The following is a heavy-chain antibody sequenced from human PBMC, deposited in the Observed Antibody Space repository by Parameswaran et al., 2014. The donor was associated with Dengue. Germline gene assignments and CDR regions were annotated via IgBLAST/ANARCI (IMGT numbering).Heavy chain of an antibody. Sequence: WVRQAPGQGLEWMGGFIPIFGVANYAQQFQGRVTITADESTSTAHMELSSLRSEDTAVYFCASGQGVVHGHMKYYFDYWGQGTLVTVSS. V-gene: IGHV1-69*01. J-gene: IGHJ4*02. CDR3: ASGQGVVHGHMKYYFDY. CDR2: FIPIFGVA. D-gene: IGHD3-3*01.